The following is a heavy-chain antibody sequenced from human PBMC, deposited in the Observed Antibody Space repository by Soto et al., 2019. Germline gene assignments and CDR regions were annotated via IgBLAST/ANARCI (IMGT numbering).Heavy chain of an antibody. CDR1: GYTFTSYD. Sequence: QVQLVQSGAEVKKPGASVKVSCKASGYTFTSYDINWVRQAPGQGLEWMGWMNPNSGNTGYAHKFQGRVTMTRNTSIRTAYMELSSLRSEDTAVYYCARISRDSMLVVVIGYWGQGTLVTVSS. J-gene: IGHJ4*02. V-gene: IGHV1-8*01. CDR2: MNPNSGNT. D-gene: IGHD3-22*01. CDR3: ARISRDSMLVVVIGY.